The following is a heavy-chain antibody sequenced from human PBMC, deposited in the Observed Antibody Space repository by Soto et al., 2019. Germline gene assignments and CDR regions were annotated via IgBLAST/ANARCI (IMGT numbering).Heavy chain of an antibody. J-gene: IGHJ3*02. CDR2: IKEDGSVK. CDR3: GTDRWGGAFDM. D-gene: IGHD3-10*01. Sequence: GSLLLACAAIGFSLRSDWMAWVRQIPGKGLEFVANIKEDGSVKNYVDSVKGRFSISRDNDKNSLYLQMNSLRAEDTAVYYCGTDRWGGAFDMWGQGTKVTVSS. CDR1: GFSLRSDW. V-gene: IGHV3-7*01.